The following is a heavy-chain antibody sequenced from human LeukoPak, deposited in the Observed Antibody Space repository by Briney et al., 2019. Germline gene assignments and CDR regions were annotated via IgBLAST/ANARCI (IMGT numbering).Heavy chain of an antibody. D-gene: IGHD7-27*01. CDR3: AGGPPNWGYDF. J-gene: IGHJ4*02. CDR2: MSPNSGDT. CDR1: GYTFTSYD. Sequence: ASVTVSCKASGYTFTSYDFNWVRQAPGQRPEWMGWMSPNSGDTGYAQKFQDRVTMTRNTAISTAYMELSSLRSDDTAVYYWAGGPPNWGYDFWGPGTLVTVSS. V-gene: IGHV1-8*01.